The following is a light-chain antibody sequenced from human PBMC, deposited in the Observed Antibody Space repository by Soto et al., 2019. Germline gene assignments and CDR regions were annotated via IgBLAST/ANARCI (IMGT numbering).Light chain of an antibody. J-gene: IGKJ1*01. CDR1: QSISSN. Sequence: DIVMTQSPATLSLSPGERATLSCRASQSISSNLAWYQQKPGQAPRLLISGAFNRATGVPDRFSGGGSGTDFTLTISRLEAEDFAVYYCQQYGSAPRTFGQGTKVDIK. CDR3: QQYGSAPRT. V-gene: IGKV3-20*01. CDR2: GAF.